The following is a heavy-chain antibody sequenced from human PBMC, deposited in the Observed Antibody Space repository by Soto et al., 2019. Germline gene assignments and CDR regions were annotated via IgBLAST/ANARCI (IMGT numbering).Heavy chain of an antibody. J-gene: IGHJ5*02. CDR2: IYHSGTT. CDR1: GGSISSGGYY. V-gene: IGHV4-31*03. Sequence: QVQLQESGPGLVKPSQTLSLTCTVSGGSISSGGYYWSWIRQHPGKGLEWIGYIYHSGTTYYNPCLKSRVTIXVXTXQNQFSLKLTSVTAADTAVYYCAWVRGNQLLGWFDPWGQGTLVTVSS. D-gene: IGHD2-2*01. CDR3: AWVRGNQLLGWFDP.